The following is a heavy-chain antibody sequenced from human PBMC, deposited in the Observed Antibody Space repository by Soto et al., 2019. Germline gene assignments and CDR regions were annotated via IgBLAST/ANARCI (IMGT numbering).Heavy chain of an antibody. CDR2: ISGSGGST. CDR1: GFTFSSYA. J-gene: IGHJ3*02. D-gene: IGHD2-15*01. Sequence: EVQLLESGGGLVQPGGSLRLSCAASGFTFSSYAMSWVRQAPGKGLEWVSAISGSGGSTYYADSVKGRFTISRDNSKNTLYLQMNSLRAEDTAVYYCAKGARYCSGGSCYSGGCWNAFDIWGQGTMVTVSS. V-gene: IGHV3-23*01. CDR3: AKGARYCSGGSCYSGGCWNAFDI.